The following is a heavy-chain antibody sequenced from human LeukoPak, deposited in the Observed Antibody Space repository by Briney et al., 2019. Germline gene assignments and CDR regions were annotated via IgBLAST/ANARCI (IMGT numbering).Heavy chain of an antibody. D-gene: IGHD3-9*01. CDR2: INHSGSS. J-gene: IGHJ5*01. Sequence: SETLSLTCAVYGGSFSGYYWSWIRQPPGKGLEWIGEINHSGSSNYNPSLKSRVTISVDTSKNQFSLKLSSVTAADMAVYYCARAPSRYDVLTGYYGGWFDSWGQGTLVTVSS. CDR3: ARAPSRYDVLTGYYGGWFDS. V-gene: IGHV4-34*01. CDR1: GGSFSGYY.